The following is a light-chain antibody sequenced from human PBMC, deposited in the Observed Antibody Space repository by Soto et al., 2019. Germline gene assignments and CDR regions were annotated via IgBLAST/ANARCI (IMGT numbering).Light chain of an antibody. J-gene: IGKJ4*01. CDR2: DAS. V-gene: IGKV1-33*01. CDR1: HDVSWN. Sequence: DIPMTQSPSSLSASVGDRVTIACQSSHDVSWNLNWFQQKPGEAPKLLIYDASNLERGVPSRFSGSGSGTAVTLTISSLQPEDVATYDCQQYSSMLSFGGGTEVDLK. CDR3: QQYSSMLS.